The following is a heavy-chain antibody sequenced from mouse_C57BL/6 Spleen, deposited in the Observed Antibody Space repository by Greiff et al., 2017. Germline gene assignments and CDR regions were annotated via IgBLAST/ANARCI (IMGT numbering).Heavy chain of an antibody. CDR1: GFTFSSYA. D-gene: IGHD2-5*01. CDR2: ISSGGDYI. CDR3: TRDKNSNFPMDY. Sequence: EVQRVESGEGLVKPGGSLKLSCAASGFTFSSYAMSWVRQTPEKRLEWVAYISSGGDYIYYADTVKGRFTISRDNARNTLYLQMSSLKSEDTAMYYCTRDKNSNFPMDYWGQGTSVTVSS. J-gene: IGHJ4*01. V-gene: IGHV5-9-1*02.